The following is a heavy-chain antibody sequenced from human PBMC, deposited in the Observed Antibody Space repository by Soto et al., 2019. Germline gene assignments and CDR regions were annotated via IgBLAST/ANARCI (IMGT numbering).Heavy chain of an antibody. D-gene: IGHD1-26*01. CDR1: GFTFSSYG. Sequence: ESGGGVVQPGRSLRLSCVASGFTFSSYGMHWVRQAPGKGLEWVAIISYDGSNTYYADSVKGRFTISRDNSKNTLYLQMNSLRAEATSVYYCAKEGGLSGSYYISSSYYFDYWGQGTLVTVSS. V-gene: IGHV3-30*18. J-gene: IGHJ4*02. CDR2: ISYDGSNT. CDR3: AKEGGLSGSYYISSSYYFDY.